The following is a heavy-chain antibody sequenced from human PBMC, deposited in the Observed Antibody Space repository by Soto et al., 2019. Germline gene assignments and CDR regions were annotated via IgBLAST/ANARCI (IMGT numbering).Heavy chain of an antibody. Sequence: SETLSLTCPVSGDSISSVDYYWSWFRQPPGKGLEWIGYIFYTWTTYHNPSLQSRVAISVDTSENQFSLRLTSVTAADTAVYYCARLFAYYDKEPGAFDIWGQGTMVTVSS. V-gene: IGHV4-30-4*01. D-gene: IGHD3-22*01. J-gene: IGHJ3*02. CDR2: IFYTWTT. CDR3: ARLFAYYDKEPGAFDI. CDR1: GDSISSVDYY.